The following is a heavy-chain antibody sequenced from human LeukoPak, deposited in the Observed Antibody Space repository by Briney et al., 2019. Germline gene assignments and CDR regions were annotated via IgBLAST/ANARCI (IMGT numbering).Heavy chain of an antibody. Sequence: ERSLRLSCAASGFTFSSYAMHWVRQAPGKGLEWVAVISYDGSNKYYADSVKGRFTISRDNSKNTLYLQMNSLRAEDTAVYYCARGPDYYDFWSGYLTGYYYYMDVWGKGTTVTVSS. CDR1: GFTFSSYA. D-gene: IGHD3-3*01. V-gene: IGHV3-30*01. CDR3: ARGPDYYDFWSGYLTGYYYYMDV. J-gene: IGHJ6*03. CDR2: ISYDGSNK.